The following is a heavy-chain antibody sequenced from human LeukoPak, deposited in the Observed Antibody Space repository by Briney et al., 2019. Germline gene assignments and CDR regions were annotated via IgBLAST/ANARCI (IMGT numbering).Heavy chain of an antibody. V-gene: IGHV3-30*03. Sequence: GGSLRLSCAASGFTFSSYGMHWVRQAPGKGLEWVAVISYDGSNKYYADSVKGRFTISRDNSKNTLYLQMNSLRAEDTAVYYCARAPADGGDYYGMDVWGKGTTVTVSS. J-gene: IGHJ6*04. D-gene: IGHD5-24*01. CDR2: ISYDGSNK. CDR1: GFTFSSYG. CDR3: ARAPADGGDYYGMDV.